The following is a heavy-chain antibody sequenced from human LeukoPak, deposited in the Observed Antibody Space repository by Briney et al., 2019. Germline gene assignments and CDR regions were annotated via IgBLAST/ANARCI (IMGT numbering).Heavy chain of an antibody. CDR3: ARDYLDSYYDFWSDP. CDR1: GGSISSYY. D-gene: IGHD3-3*01. Sequence: PSETLSLTCTVSGGSISSYYWRWIRQPAGKGLEWIGRIYTSGSTNYNPSLKSRVTMSVDTSKNQFSLKLSSVTAADTAVYYCARDYLDSYYDFWSDPWGRGTLVTVSS. CDR2: IYTSGST. J-gene: IGHJ5*02. V-gene: IGHV4-4*07.